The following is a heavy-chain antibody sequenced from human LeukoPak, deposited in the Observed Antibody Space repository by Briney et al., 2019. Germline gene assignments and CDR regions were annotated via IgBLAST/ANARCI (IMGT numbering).Heavy chain of an antibody. V-gene: IGHV1-8*03. CDR3: ARGHYDFWSGYYKRSSWFDP. CDR2: MNPNSGNT. D-gene: IGHD3-3*01. CDR1: GYTLTSYD. J-gene: IGHJ5*02. Sequence: ASVKVSCKASGYTLTSYDINWVRQATGQGLEWMGWMNPNSGNTGYAQKFQGRVTITRNTSISTAYMELSSLRSEDTAVYYCARGHYDFWSGYYKRSSWFDPWGQGTLVTVSS.